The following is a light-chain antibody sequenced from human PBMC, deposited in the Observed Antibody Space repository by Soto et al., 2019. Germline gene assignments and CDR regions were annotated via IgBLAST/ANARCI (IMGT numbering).Light chain of an antibody. CDR2: RAS. Sequence: EILMTQSPATLSVSPGERVTLSCRASQSVSSSLAWYQQKPCQAPRLLIFRASTRATGIPARFSGSGSGKEFTLTISRLESEDFVAYYCQQHNVWHRAFGQGTKVEIK. CDR1: QSVSSS. V-gene: IGKV3-15*01. J-gene: IGKJ1*01. CDR3: QQHNVWHRA.